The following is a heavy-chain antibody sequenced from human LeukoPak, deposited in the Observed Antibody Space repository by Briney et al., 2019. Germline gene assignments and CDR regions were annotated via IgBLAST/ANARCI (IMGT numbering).Heavy chain of an antibody. CDR3: AREGGDTENYYMDV. CDR2: IYHSGST. J-gene: IGHJ6*03. Sequence: PSETLSLTCTVSGYSISSGYYWGWIRQPPGKGLEWIGSIYHSGSTYYNPSLKSRVTISVDTSKNQFSLKLSPVTAADTAVYYCAREGGDTENYYMDVWGKGTTVTVSS. D-gene: IGHD5-18*01. CDR1: GYSISSGYY. V-gene: IGHV4-38-2*02.